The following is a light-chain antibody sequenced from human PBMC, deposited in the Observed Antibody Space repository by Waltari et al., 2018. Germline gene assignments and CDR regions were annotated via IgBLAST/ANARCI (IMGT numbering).Light chain of an antibody. V-gene: IGLV2-14*01. CDR1: SSDVGGYNY. J-gene: IGLJ1*01. Sequence: QSALTQPASVSGSPGQSITISCTGTSSDVGGYNYVSWDQQHPGTAPKLLIYDVSKRPSGVYNRFSGSKSGNTASLTISGLQAEDDADYYCSAYTSSSTDVFGTGTKVTVL. CDR3: SAYTSSSTDV. CDR2: DVS.